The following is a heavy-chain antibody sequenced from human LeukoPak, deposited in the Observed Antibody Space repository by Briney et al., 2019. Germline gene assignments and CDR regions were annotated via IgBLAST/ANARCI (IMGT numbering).Heavy chain of an antibody. J-gene: IGHJ6*03. V-gene: IGHV1-18*01. Sequence: ASVKVSCKASGYTFTSYGISWVRQAPGQGLEWMGWISAYNGNTNYAQKLQGRVTMTTGTSTSTAYMELRSLRSDDTAVYYCARVVYDILTGAGYYYYMDVWGKGTTVTVSS. CDR3: ARVVYDILTGAGYYYYMDV. CDR1: GYTFTSYG. D-gene: IGHD3-9*01. CDR2: ISAYNGNT.